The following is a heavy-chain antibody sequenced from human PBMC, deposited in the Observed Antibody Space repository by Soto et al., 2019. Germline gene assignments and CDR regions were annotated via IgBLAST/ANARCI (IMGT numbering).Heavy chain of an antibody. CDR2: INAGNGNT. Sequence: ASVKVSCKASGYTFTGYYMHWVRQAPGQGLEWMGWINAGNGNTKYSQKFQGRVTITRDTSASTAYMELSSLRSEDTAVYYCARSIVVVTALDYSGQGTLVTVSS. CDR3: ARSIVVVTALDY. J-gene: IGHJ4*02. V-gene: IGHV1-3*01. D-gene: IGHD2-21*02. CDR1: GYTFTGYY.